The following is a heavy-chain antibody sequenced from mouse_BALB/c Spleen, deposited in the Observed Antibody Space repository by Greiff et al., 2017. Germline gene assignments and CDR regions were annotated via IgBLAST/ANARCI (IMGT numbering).Heavy chain of an antibody. D-gene: IGHD6-5*01. J-gene: IGHJ4*01. CDR2: INPYNGGT. V-gene: IGHV1S135*01. CDR3: ARPGLYYYAMDY. CDR1: GYSFTGYT. Sequence: VHVKQSGPELVKPGASVKVSCKASGYSFTGYTMNWVKQSHGKNLEWIGLINPYNGGTSYNQKFKGKATLTVDKSSSTAYMELLSLTSEDSAVYYCARPGLYYYAMDYWGQGTSVTVSS.